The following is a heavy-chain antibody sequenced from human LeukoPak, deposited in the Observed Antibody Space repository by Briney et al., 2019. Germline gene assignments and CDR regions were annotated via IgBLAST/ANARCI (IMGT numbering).Heavy chain of an antibody. J-gene: IGHJ4*02. CDR2: INPNSGGA. V-gene: IGHV1-2*06. D-gene: IGHD3-10*01. Sequence: ASVKVSCKASGGTFSSYAISWVRQAPGQGLEWMGRINPNSGGANYAQKFQGRVTMTRDTSISTAYMELSRLRSDDTAVYYCARDLRGGECFDYWGQGTLVTVSS. CDR1: GGTFSSYA. CDR3: ARDLRGGECFDY.